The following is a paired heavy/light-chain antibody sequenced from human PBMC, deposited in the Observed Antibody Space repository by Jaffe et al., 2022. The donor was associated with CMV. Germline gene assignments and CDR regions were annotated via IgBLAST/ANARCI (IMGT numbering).Light chain of an antibody. CDR2: GAS. CDR3: QQYNNWPRGT. J-gene: IGKJ2*01. V-gene: IGKV3-15*01. Sequence: EIVMTQSPATLSVSPGERATLSCRASQSVSSNLAWYQQKPGQAPRLLIYGASTRATGIPARFSGSGSGTEFTLTISSLQSEDFAVYYCQQYNNWPRGTFGQGTKLEIK. CDR1: QSVSSN.
Heavy chain of an antibody. CDR1: GFTVSSNY. V-gene: IGHV3-66*01. CDR3: ARAGTYYDILTGYYTGGYLDY. D-gene: IGHD3-9*01. CDR2: IYSGGST. J-gene: IGHJ4*02. Sequence: EVQLVESGGGLVQPGGSLRLSCAASGFTVSSNYMSWVRQAPGKGLEWVSVIYSGGSTYYADSVKGRFTISRDNSKNTLYLQMNSLRAEDTAVYYCARAGTYYDILTGYYTGGYLDYWGQGTLVTVSS.